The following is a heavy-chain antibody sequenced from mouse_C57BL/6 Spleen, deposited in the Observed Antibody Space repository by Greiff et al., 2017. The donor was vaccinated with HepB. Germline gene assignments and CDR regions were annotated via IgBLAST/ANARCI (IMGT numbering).Heavy chain of an antibody. V-gene: IGHV5-4*01. Sequence: DVMLVESGGGLVKPGGSLKLSCAASGFTFSSYAMSWVRQTPEKRLEWVATISDGGSYSYYPDNVKGRFTISRDNAKNNLYLQMSHLKSEDTAMYYCARDGGYWGQGTTLTVSS. CDR1: GFTFSSYA. J-gene: IGHJ2*01. CDR2: ISDGGSYS. CDR3: ARDGGY.